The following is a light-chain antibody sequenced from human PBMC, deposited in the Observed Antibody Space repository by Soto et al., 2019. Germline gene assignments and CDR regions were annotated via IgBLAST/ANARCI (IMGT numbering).Light chain of an antibody. CDR2: DAS. J-gene: IGKJ4*01. V-gene: IGKV3-11*01. CDR3: QPRSNWPPVT. Sequence: EIVLTQSPATLSLSPGERATLSCRASPSVSSYLAWYQQKPGQAPRLLIYDASNRATGIPARFSGSGSWTDFTLTISSLEPEDFAIYYCQPRSNWPPVTFGGGTKVEIK. CDR1: PSVSSY.